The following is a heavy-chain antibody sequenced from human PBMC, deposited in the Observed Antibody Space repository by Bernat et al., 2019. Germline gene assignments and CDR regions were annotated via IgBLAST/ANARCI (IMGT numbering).Heavy chain of an antibody. Sequence: QVQLQESGPGLVKPSQTLSLTCTVSGGSISSGDYYWSWIRQPPGKGLEWIGNIYYSGSTYYNPSLKSRVTISVDTSKNQFSLKLSSVTAADTAVYYCARALVVVAATDAFDIWGQGTMVTVSS. CDR2: IYYSGST. V-gene: IGHV4-30-4*01. CDR3: ARALVVVAATDAFDI. CDR1: GGSISSGDYY. J-gene: IGHJ3*02. D-gene: IGHD2-15*01.